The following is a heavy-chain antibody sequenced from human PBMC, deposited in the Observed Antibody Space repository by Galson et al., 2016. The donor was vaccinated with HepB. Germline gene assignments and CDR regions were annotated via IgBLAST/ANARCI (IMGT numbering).Heavy chain of an antibody. J-gene: IGHJ5*02. D-gene: IGHD4-11*01. CDR2: T. CDR3: ARDDHDYNSHEGWFDP. Sequence: THYNPSLQSRVTMSVDTSKQQISLRVRSVTAADTAVYYCARDDHDYNSHEGWFDPWGQGILVTVSS. V-gene: IGHV4-4*07.